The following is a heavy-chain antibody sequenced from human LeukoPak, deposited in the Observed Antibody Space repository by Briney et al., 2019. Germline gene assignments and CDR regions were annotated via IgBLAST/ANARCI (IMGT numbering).Heavy chain of an antibody. CDR2: ISFDGSNK. CDR1: GFTFSSYG. D-gene: IGHD3-22*01. V-gene: IGHV3-30*18. Sequence: PGGSLRLSCAASGFTFSSYGMHWVRQAPGKGLEWVVVISFDGSNKYYADSVKGRFTISRDNSKNTLYLQMNSLRAEDTAVYYCANRYYESSPPFDYWGQGTVVTVSS. J-gene: IGHJ4*02. CDR3: ANRYYESSPPFDY.